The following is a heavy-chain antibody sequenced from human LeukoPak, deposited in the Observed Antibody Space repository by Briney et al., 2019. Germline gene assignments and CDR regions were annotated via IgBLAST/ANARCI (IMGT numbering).Heavy chain of an antibody. CDR1: GYTFTNYG. D-gene: IGHD3-10*01. J-gene: IGHJ4*02. Sequence: GASVKVSCKASGYTFTNYGISWVRQAPGQGLEWMGWISGYNGNTNYVQKLQGRVTMTKDTSTSTAYMELSRLRSDDTAVYYCARDLLWFGDPGNYWGQGTLVTVSS. V-gene: IGHV1-18*01. CDR2: ISGYNGNT. CDR3: ARDLLWFGDPGNY.